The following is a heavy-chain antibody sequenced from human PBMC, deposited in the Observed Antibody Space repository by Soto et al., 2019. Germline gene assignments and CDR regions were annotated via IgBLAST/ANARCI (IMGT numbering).Heavy chain of an antibody. D-gene: IGHD3-22*01. CDR3: ARDQSYDSSGYYETYFDY. J-gene: IGHJ4*02. V-gene: IGHV1-18*01. Sequence: ASVKVSCKASGYTFTSYGISWVRQAPGQGLEWMGWISAYNGNTNYAQKLQGRVTMTTDTSTSTAYMELRSLRSDDTAVYCCARDQSYDSSGYYETYFDYWGQGTLVTVSS. CDR2: ISAYNGNT. CDR1: GYTFTSYG.